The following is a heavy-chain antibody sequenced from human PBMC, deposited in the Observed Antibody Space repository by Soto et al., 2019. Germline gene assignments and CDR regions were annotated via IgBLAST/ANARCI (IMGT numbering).Heavy chain of an antibody. Sequence: GGSLRLSCAASGFTFSSYWMSWVRQAPGKGLEWVANIKQDGSEKYYVDSVKGRFTISRDNAKNSLYLQMNSLRAEDTAVYYCARDDPDAHYWNDGDDAFDIWGQGTMVTVSS. D-gene: IGHD1-1*01. CDR3: ARDDPDAHYWNDGDDAFDI. CDR1: GFTFSSYW. V-gene: IGHV3-7*01. CDR2: IKQDGSEK. J-gene: IGHJ3*02.